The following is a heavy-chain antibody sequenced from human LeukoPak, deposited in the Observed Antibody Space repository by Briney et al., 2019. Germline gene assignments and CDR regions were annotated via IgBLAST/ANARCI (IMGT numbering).Heavy chain of an antibody. CDR1: GVSISSSNSY. Sequence: SETLSLTCTVSGVSISSSNSYWGWLRQPPGKGLEWIGSIYYSGNTYYNASLKSQVSISIDTSKNQFSLKLTSVTAADTAVYYCARQTGSGLFILPGGQGTLVTVSS. J-gene: IGHJ4*02. D-gene: IGHD3/OR15-3a*01. CDR3: ARQTGSGLFILP. CDR2: IYYSGNT. V-gene: IGHV4-39*01.